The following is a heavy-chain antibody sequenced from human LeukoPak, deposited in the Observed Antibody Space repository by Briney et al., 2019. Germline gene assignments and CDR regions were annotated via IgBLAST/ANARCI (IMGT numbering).Heavy chain of an antibody. J-gene: IGHJ4*01. D-gene: IGHD4-17*01. V-gene: IGHV3-74*01. Sequence: EGSLRLSCAASGFTFSNYRMHWVRQAPGKGLVWVSRINSDESSTSYADSVKGRFTISRDNARNTLYLQMNSLRAEDTAVYYCARAHNDYGDYSLGYWGQGTLVTVSS. CDR2: INSDESST. CDR3: ARAHNDYGDYSLGY. CDR1: GFTFSNYR.